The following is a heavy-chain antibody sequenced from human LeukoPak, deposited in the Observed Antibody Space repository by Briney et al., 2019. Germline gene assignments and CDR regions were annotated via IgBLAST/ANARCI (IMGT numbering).Heavy chain of an antibody. Sequence: GGSLRLSCAASGFTFSIKTYAMTWVRQAAGKGLEWVSAISGSGVSTSYADSVKGRFTISRDNFKNTLYLQMNTLRAEDTAVYYCAKSTLETAGNRGLFGSRVPPPYFDYWGQGTLVTVSS. D-gene: IGHD6-13*01. CDR1: GFTFSIKTYA. J-gene: IGHJ4*02. CDR3: AKSTLETAGNRGLFGSRVPPPYFDY. CDR2: ISGSGVST. V-gene: IGHV3-23*01.